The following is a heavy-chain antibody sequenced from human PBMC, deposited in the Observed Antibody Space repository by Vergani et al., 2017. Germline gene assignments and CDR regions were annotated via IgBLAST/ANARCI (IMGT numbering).Heavy chain of an antibody. CDR1: GYTFNQYG. Sequence: QVQLVESGGGVVQPGRSLRLSCAASGYTFNQYGMHWVRQAPGKGLEWVAVTWYEGNNKQYADSVKGRFTISRENSKSTMYLQMNSLRDEDTGVYYCARDVRFLYNRFDPWGQGTLVTVSS. V-gene: IGHV3-33*01. CDR3: ARDVRFLYNRFDP. D-gene: IGHD1-14*01. J-gene: IGHJ5*02. CDR2: TWYEGNNK.